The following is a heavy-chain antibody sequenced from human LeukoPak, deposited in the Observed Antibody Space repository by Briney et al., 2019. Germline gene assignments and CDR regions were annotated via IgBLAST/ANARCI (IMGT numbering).Heavy chain of an antibody. Sequence: QTXGSLRLSCAASGFTFSNYGMHWVRQAPGKGLEWVAVISYDGSNKYYADSVKGRFTISRDNSKNTLYLQMNSLRAEDTAVYYCAKDRDDYYDSSGYFRHTALDYWGQGTLVTVSS. V-gene: IGHV3-30*18. J-gene: IGHJ4*02. CDR3: AKDRDDYYDSSGYFRHTALDY. D-gene: IGHD3-22*01. CDR2: ISYDGSNK. CDR1: GFTFSNYG.